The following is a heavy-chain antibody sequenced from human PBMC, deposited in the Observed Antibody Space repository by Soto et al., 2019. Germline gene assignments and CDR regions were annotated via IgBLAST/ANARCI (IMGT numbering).Heavy chain of an antibody. CDR2: ISGYNGKT. D-gene: IGHD3-16*01. Sequence: QVQLVQSGNEVKKPGASVNVSCKTSGYSFTRYGISWVRQAPGQRLEWMGWISGYNGKTKYAQKLQGRVSMTTDTSTSTAYMELRSLGSDDTAVYYCAREGDRPYYYYGMDVWGQGTTVTVSS. CDR3: AREGDRPYYYYGMDV. V-gene: IGHV1-18*01. CDR1: GYSFTRYG. J-gene: IGHJ6*02.